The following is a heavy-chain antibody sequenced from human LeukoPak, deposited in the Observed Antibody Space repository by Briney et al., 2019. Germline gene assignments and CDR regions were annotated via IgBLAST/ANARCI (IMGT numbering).Heavy chain of an antibody. CDR1: GGTFSSYA. CDR3: ARESYDILTGYQSDYYMDV. V-gene: IGHV1-69*06. D-gene: IGHD3-9*01. CDR2: IIPIFGTA. J-gene: IGHJ6*03. Sequence: SVKVSCKASGGTFSSYAISWVRQAPGQGLEWMGGIIPIFGTANYAQKFQGRVTITADKSTSTAYMELSSLRSEDTAVYYCARESYDILTGYQSDYYMDVWGKGTTVTISS.